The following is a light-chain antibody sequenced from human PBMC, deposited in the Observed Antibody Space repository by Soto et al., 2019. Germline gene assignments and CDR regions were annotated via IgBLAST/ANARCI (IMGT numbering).Light chain of an antibody. CDR2: GAS. Sequence: EIVLTQSPGTLSLSPGERATLSCRASQSVSSSYLAWYQQKPGQAPRPLIYGASSRAIGIPDRFSGSGSGTDFTLTISRREPEEVAVYYCQQYGSSPWTFGQGTKVAIK. V-gene: IGKV3-20*01. J-gene: IGKJ1*01. CDR1: QSVSSSY. CDR3: QQYGSSPWT.